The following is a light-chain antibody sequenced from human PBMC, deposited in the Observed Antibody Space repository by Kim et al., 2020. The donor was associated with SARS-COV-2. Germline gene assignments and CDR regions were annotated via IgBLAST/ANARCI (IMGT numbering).Light chain of an antibody. CDR1: QSVSNSY. CDR2: GAS. CDR3: QQYGTSRT. V-gene: IGKV3-20*01. Sequence: GKSATLTRRASQSVSNSYFSCYQQRPDQAPRLLIYGASSKATGIPDRFSGSGSGTFFTITISRLEPEDYAVYRCQQYGTSRTFGQGTKVDIK. J-gene: IGKJ1*01.